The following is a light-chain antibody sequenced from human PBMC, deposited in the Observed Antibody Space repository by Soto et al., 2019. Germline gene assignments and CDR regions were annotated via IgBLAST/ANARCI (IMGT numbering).Light chain of an antibody. CDR3: QSYDSSYV. CDR1: SSNIGAGYD. Sequence: QSVLTQPPSVSGAPGQRVTISCTGSSSNIGAGYDVHWYQQLPGTAPKLLIYGNSNRPSGVPDRVSGSKSGTSASLAITGRQAEDEADYYCQSYDSSYVFGTGTKLTVL. J-gene: IGLJ1*01. CDR2: GNS. V-gene: IGLV1-40*01.